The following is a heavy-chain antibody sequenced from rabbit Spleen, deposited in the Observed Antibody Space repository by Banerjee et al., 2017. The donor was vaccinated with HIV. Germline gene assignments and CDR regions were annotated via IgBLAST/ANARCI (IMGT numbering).Heavy chain of an antibody. D-gene: IGHD1-1*01. Sequence: QEQLEESGGGLVKPGGTLTLTCKASGFDLSQNYVMCWVRQAPGKGLEWIGCIGAATAKPVYATWAKGRFTISRTSSTTVTLRMTSLTAADTATYFCARDLVGVIGWNFYLWGPGTLVTVS. CDR1: GFDLSQNYV. V-gene: IGHV1S45*01. J-gene: IGHJ4*01. CDR3: ARDLVGVIGWNFYL. CDR2: IGAATAKP.